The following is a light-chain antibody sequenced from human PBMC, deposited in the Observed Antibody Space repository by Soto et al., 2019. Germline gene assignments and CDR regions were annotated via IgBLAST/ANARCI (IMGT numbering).Light chain of an antibody. CDR2: GAS. Sequence: EIVMTQSPATLSVSPGERATLSCRASQSVSSNLAWYQQKPGQAPRLLIYGASTRATGIPARFSGSGSGTEFTLTISSLQSEDFAVYYCQQYNNWPFPSWTFGQGTKVAIK. CDR3: QQYNNWPFPSWT. V-gene: IGKV3-15*01. CDR1: QSVSSN. J-gene: IGKJ1*01.